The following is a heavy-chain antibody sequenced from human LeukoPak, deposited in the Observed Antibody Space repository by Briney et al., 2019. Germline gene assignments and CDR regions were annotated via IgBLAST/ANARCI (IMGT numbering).Heavy chain of an antibody. V-gene: IGHV3-7*01. CDR3: AREGTTVTTAFDY. CDR1: GFTFSSYW. J-gene: IGHJ4*02. D-gene: IGHD4-17*01. CDR2: IKQDGSEK. Sequence: GGSLRLSCVASGFTFSSYWMSWVRQAPGKGLEWVANIKQDGSEKYYVDSVKGRFTISRDNAKNSLYLQMNSLRVEDTAVYYCAREGTTVTTAFDYWGQGTLVTV.